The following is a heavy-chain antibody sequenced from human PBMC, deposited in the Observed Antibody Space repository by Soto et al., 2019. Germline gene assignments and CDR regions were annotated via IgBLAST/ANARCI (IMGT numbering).Heavy chain of an antibody. J-gene: IGHJ5*02. CDR1: GGTFSSYS. V-gene: IGHV1-69*12. D-gene: IGHD3-16*01. Sequence: QVQLVQSGPEVKEPGSSVKVSCKTSGGTFSSYSLNWVRQAPGQGLEWMGVITPLYGTKNYAQRFRGRVTFAADESTSTVFMELTRATSDDTAVYFCERGGTLKPFDPWGQGTLVTVSS. CDR2: ITPLYGTK. CDR3: ERGGTLKPFDP.